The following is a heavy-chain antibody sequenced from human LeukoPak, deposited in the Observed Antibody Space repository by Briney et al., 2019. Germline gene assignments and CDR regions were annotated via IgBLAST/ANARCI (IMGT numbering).Heavy chain of an antibody. CDR2: IYYSGST. D-gene: IGHD6-19*01. Sequence: SETLSLTCTVSGGSIRSSSYYWGWIRQPPGKGLEWIGSIYYSGSTYYNASLKRRGTISVDTSKTQFSLKLTSVTAADTDVYYCAKHPNSSGWFSGYFDYWGQGTLVTVSS. V-gene: IGHV4-39*01. CDR3: AKHPNSSGWFSGYFDY. CDR1: GGSIRSSSYY. J-gene: IGHJ4*02.